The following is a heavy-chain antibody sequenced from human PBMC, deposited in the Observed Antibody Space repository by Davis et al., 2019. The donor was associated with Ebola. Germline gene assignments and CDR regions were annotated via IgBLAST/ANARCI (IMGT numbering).Heavy chain of an antibody. CDR2: ISSSTSII. CDR1: GFLLRDYS. J-gene: IGHJ4*02. Sequence: GGSLRLSCAASGFLLRDYSFNWVRQAPGKGLEWLSYISSSTSIIYYADSVKGRFTISRDNAKNSLYLQMNSLRAEDTAVYYCASRSSPEYWGQGTLVTVSS. D-gene: IGHD6-13*01. CDR3: ASRSSPEY. V-gene: IGHV3-48*01.